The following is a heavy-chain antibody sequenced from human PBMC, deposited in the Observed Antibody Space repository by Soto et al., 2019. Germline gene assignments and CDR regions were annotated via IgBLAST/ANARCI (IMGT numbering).Heavy chain of an antibody. CDR3: AKQLPAAAYYYYGMDV. CDR2: ISYDGSNK. CDR1: GFTFSSYG. D-gene: IGHD2-2*01. J-gene: IGHJ6*02. Sequence: GGSLRLSCAASGFTFSSYGMHWVRQAPGKGLEWVAVISYDGSNKYYADSVKGRFTISRDNSKNTLYLQMNSLRAEDTAVYYCAKQLPAAAYYYYGMDVWGQGTTVTVSS. V-gene: IGHV3-30*18.